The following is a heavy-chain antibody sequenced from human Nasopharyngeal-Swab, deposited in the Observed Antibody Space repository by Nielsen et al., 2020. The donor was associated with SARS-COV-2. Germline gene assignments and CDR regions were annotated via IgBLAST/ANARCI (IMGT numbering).Heavy chain of an antibody. J-gene: IGHJ4*02. D-gene: IGHD3-3*01. V-gene: IGHV3-21*04. Sequence: GESLKISCVGSGFRDYSMNWVRQAQGKGLGRVSSVSSSISDIYSADSVKVRFTISRDNARNNLYLQMNSLSDEDTAVYFFCKVAHSRGYDFWSGRPLLYFDYWGQGALVTVSS. CDR3: CKVAHSRGYDFWSGRPLLYFDY. CDR1: GFRDYS. CDR2: VSSSISDI.